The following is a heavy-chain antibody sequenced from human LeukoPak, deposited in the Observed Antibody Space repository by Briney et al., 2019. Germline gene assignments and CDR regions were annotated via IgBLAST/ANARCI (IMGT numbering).Heavy chain of an antibody. V-gene: IGHV4-39*07. J-gene: IGHJ6*03. CDR2: IYYSGST. CDR1: GGSISSSSYY. CDR3: ARGGPPGYYYDYYMDV. Sequence: SETLSLTCTVSGGSISSSSYYWGWIRQPPGKGLEWIGSIYYSGSTYYNPSLKSRVTISVDTSKNQFSLTMSSVTAADTAVYFCARGGPPGYYYDYYMDVWGKGTTVTISS.